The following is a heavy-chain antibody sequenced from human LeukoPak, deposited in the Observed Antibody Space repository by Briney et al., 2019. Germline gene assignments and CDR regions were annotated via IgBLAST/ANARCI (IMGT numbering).Heavy chain of an antibody. CDR1: GYTFTSYY. D-gene: IGHD3-22*01. CDR2: INPSGGST. V-gene: IGHV1-46*01. CDR3: ARVHDSSGYSFDY. J-gene: IGHJ4*02. Sequence: ASVKVSFKASGYTFTSYYIHWVRQAPGHGLEWMGIINPSGGSTSYAPKFQGRVTMTRDTSTGTVYMELSSLGSEDTAVYYCARVHDSSGYSFDYWGQGTLVTVSS.